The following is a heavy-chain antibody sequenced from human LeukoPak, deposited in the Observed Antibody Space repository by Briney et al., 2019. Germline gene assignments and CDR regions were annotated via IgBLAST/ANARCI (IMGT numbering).Heavy chain of an antibody. J-gene: IGHJ3*02. Sequence: PGGSLRLSFAASGFTFSSYWMSWVRQAPGKGLEWVANIKQDGSEKYYVDSVKGRFTISRDNAKNSLYLQMNSLRAEDTAVYYCPRIGIRGFWSGLDAFDMWGQGPIVTVSS. CDR1: GFTFSSYW. D-gene: IGHD3-3*01. V-gene: IGHV3-7*01. CDR3: PRIGIRGFWSGLDAFDM. CDR2: IKQDGSEK.